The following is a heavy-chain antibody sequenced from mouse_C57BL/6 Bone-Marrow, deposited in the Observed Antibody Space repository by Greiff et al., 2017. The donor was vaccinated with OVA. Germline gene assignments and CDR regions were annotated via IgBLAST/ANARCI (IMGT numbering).Heavy chain of an antibody. V-gene: IGHV7-3*01. J-gene: IGHJ4*01. CDR2: IRNKANGYTT. D-gene: IGHD1-1*01. CDR3: ARFSTTVVANAMDY. Sequence: EVQGVESGGGLVQPGGSLSLSCAASGFTFTDYYMSWVRQPPGKALAWLGFIRNKANGYTTEYSASVQGRFTISRDNSQSILYLQMNALRTEDSATDYCARFSTTVVANAMDYWGQGTSVTVSS. CDR1: GFTFTDYY.